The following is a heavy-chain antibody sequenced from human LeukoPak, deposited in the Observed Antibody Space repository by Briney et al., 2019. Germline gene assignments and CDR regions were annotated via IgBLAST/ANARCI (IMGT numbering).Heavy chain of an antibody. CDR3: ARDPNYDYVWGSYRNYWYFDL. J-gene: IGHJ2*01. V-gene: IGHV4-61*02. Sequence: PSETLSLTCTVSGGSISSGSYYWSWIRQPAGKGLEWIGRIYTSGSTNYNPSLKSRVTMSVDTSKNQFSLKLSSVTAADTAVYYCARDPNYDYVWGSYRNYWYFDLWGRGTLVTVSS. CDR1: GGSISSGSYY. CDR2: IYTSGST. D-gene: IGHD3-16*02.